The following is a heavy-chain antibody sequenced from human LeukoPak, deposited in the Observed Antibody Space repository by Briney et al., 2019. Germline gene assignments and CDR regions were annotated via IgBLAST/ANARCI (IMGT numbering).Heavy chain of an antibody. CDR1: GFTVSSNY. Sequence: GGSLRLSCAASGFTVSSNYMSWVRQAPGKGLEWVGGIYSGGSTYYADSVKGRFTISRDNSKNTLHLQMNSLRAEDTAVYYCTAGRSSSYWFDPWGQGTLVTVSS. J-gene: IGHJ5*02. CDR3: TAGRSSSYWFDP. V-gene: IGHV3-53*01. D-gene: IGHD6-13*01. CDR2: IYSGGST.